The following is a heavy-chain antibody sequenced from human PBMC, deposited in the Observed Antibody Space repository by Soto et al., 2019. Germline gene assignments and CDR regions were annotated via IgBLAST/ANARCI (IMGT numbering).Heavy chain of an antibody. CDR2: IYHRGNT. CDR1: SGSVTDSNW. V-gene: IGHV4-4*02. Sequence: QVQLQESGPGLVKPSGTLSLTCAVSSGSVTDSNWWSWVRQPPGRGLEWIGEIYHRGNTDYNPSPNRRVSISLSKAQHQFSLKLNSVTAADTAVYYCARDRIAAPWYYFDTWGQGTLVTVAS. CDR3: ARDRIAAPWYYFDT. D-gene: IGHD6-6*01. J-gene: IGHJ4*02.